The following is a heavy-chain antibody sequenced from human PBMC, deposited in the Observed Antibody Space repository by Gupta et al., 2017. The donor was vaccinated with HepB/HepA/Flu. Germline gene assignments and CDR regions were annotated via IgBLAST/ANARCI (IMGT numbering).Heavy chain of an antibody. CDR2: ISSTSTAM. J-gene: IGHJ4*02. Sequence: EVQLVESGGGLVKPGGSLRLSCAASGFTFDLHTMNWVRQGPGKGLEWVATISSTSTAMYYADSVKGRFAISRDNAKNSLYLQMNKLGPDDAAVDYCARDMGTAWFSNDCWGQGTLGTVSS. CDR3: ARDMGTAWFSNDC. V-gene: IGHV3-21*01. CDR1: GFTFDLHT. D-gene: IGHD6-19*01.